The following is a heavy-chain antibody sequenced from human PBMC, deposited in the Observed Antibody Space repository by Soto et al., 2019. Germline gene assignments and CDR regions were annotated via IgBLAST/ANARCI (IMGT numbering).Heavy chain of an antibody. Sequence: QVQLVESGGGVVQPGRSLRLSCAASGFTFSNYGMHWVRQAPGKGLEWVAVIWYDGSNKYYADSVKGRFTISRDNSKNTLYLKMNGRRADDTAVYYCARDPRYFDWLLYSYFDYWGQGTLVTVSS. D-gene: IGHD3-9*01. CDR3: ARDPRYFDWLLYSYFDY. CDR1: GFTFSNYG. V-gene: IGHV3-33*01. CDR2: IWYDGSNK. J-gene: IGHJ4*02.